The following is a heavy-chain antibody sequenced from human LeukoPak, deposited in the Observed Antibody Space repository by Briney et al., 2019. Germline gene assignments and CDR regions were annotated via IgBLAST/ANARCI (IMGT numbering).Heavy chain of an antibody. D-gene: IGHD6-6*01. CDR2: IYYSGST. V-gene: IGHV4-39*07. J-gene: IGHJ5*02. CDR3: ATQLIAARRSGWFDP. CDR1: GGSISSSSYY. Sequence: SETLSLTCTVSGGSISSSSYYWGWIRQPPGKGLEWIGSIYYSGSTYYNPSLKSRVTISVDTSKNQFSLKLSSVTAADTAVYYCATQLIAARRSGWFDPWGQGTLVTVSS.